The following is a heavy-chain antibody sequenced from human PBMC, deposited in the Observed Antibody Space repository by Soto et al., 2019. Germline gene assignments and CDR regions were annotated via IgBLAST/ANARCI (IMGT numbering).Heavy chain of an antibody. CDR3: ARESDWSSRVFDY. Sequence: SETLSVTCTFSRGSITIGGYDWSWIRQHPGKGLEWIGYIYYSGTTHYNPSLKSRVTISVDTSKNQFSLRLSSVTAADTAVYFCARESDWSSRVFDYWGQGIMVTVSS. J-gene: IGHJ4*02. D-gene: IGHD1-1*01. CDR2: IYYSGTT. CDR1: RGSITIGGYD. V-gene: IGHV4-31*03.